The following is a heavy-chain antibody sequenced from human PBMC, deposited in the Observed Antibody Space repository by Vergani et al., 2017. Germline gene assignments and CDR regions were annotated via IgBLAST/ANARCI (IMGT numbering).Heavy chain of an antibody. Sequence: QVQLQESGPGLLKPSETLSLTCSVSGYSITSGYYWGWIRQPPGRGLEWIGSIYHTGSAYYNPSLKSRVTVSVDTSMNQVSLTLSSVNATDTAVYYCARGSRAAGYSGPDSWGQGTRVTVSS. J-gene: IGHJ4*02. CDR1: GYSITSGYY. CDR2: IYHTGSA. V-gene: IGHV4-38-2*02. D-gene: IGHD6-13*01. CDR3: ARGSRAAGYSGPDS.